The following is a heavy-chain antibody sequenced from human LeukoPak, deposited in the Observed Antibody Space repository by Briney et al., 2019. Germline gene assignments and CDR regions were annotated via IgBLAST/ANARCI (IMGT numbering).Heavy chain of an antibody. J-gene: IGHJ4*02. D-gene: IGHD6-13*01. CDR3: AKGSWGIAAAGRYYLDY. CDR2: VSYDGGYK. V-gene: IGHV3-30*18. CDR1: GFTFSSYG. Sequence: GGSLRLSCAASGFTFSSYGMHWVRQAPGKGLEWVAVVSYDGGYKYYADSVKGRFTISRDDSKNTLFLQMNSLRTEDTAVYYCAKGSWGIAAAGRYYLDYWGQGTLVTVSS.